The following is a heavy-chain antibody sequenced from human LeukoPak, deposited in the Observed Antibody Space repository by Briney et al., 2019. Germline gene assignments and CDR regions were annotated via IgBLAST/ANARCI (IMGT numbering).Heavy chain of an antibody. CDR2: IYYSGST. CDR1: GGSISSGGYY. CDR3: ARIISWGSYLDY. D-gene: IGHD3-16*01. J-gene: IGHJ4*02. V-gene: IGHV4-61*08. Sequence: SETLSLTCTVSGGSISSGGYYWSWIRQPPGKGLEWIGYIYYSGSTNYNPSLKSRVTISVDTSKNQFSLKLSSVTAADTAVYYCARIISWGSYLDYWGQGTLVTVSS.